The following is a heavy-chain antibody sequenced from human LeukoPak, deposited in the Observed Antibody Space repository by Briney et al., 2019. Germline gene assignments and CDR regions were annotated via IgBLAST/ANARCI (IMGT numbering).Heavy chain of an antibody. CDR2: IYYSGST. J-gene: IGHJ4*02. D-gene: IGHD6-19*01. V-gene: IGHV4-39*01. CDR1: GGSISSTNYY. CDR3: ARHVSLGIAVPGRLPFDY. Sequence: PSETLSLTCIVSGGSISSTNYYWGWIRQPPGKGLEWIGTIYYSGSTYYNPSLKSRVSISVDTSKNQFSLKLSSVTAADTAVYYCARHVSLGIAVPGRLPFDYWGQGTLVTVSS.